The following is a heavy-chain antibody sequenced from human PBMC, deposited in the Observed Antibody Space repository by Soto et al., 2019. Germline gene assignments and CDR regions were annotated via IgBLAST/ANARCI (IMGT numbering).Heavy chain of an antibody. CDR1: GYNFTSYG. CDR2: ISAYNGNT. D-gene: IGHD5-18*01. V-gene: IGHV1-18*01. Sequence: QVQLVQSGAEVKKPGASVKVSCKASGYNFTSYGISWVRQAPGQGLEWMGWISAYNGNTNYAQKLQGKVTMTTDTSTSTAYMELRSLRSDYTVVYYCARPLGVDSYGSPYFDYWGQGTLVTVSS. J-gene: IGHJ4*02. CDR3: ARPLGVDSYGSPYFDY.